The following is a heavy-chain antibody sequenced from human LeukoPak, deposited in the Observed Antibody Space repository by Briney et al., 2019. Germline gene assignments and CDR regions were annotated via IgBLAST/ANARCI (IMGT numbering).Heavy chain of an antibody. D-gene: IGHD2-2*01. J-gene: IGHJ4*02. CDR2: ISSSGSTI. CDR3: ARVLQPWAQPLSY. V-gene: IGHV3-11*04. Sequence: GGSLRLSCAASGFTFRDYYMSWIRQAPGKGLEWVSYISSSGSTIYYADSVKGRFTISRDNAKNSLYLQMNSLRAEDTAVYYCARVLQPWAQPLSYWGQGTLVTVSS. CDR1: GFTFRDYY.